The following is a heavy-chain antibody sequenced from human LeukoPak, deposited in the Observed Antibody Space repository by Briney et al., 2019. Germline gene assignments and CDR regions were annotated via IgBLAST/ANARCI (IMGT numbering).Heavy chain of an antibody. D-gene: IGHD3-16*02. CDR2: ISGSGGST. CDR1: GFTFSSYA. Sequence: GGSLRLSCAASGFTFSSYAMSWVRQAPGKGLEWVSGISGSGGSTYYADSVKGRFTISRENSKNTLYLQMNSLRAEDTAAHYCAKGGGGVVAHWGQGTLVTVSS. CDR3: AKGGGGVVAH. V-gene: IGHV3-23*01. J-gene: IGHJ4*02.